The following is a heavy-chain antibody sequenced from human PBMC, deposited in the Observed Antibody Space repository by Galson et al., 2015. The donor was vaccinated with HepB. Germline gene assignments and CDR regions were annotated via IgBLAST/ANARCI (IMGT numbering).Heavy chain of an antibody. CDR2: IKSKTDGGTT. J-gene: IGHJ6*02. D-gene: IGHD5-12*01. V-gene: IGHV3-15*07. CDR3: TTVGGYDEYYYYYYGMDV. Sequence: SLRLSCAASGFTFSNAWMNWVRQAPGKGLEWVGRIKSKTDGGTTDYAAPVKGRFTISRDDSKNTLYLQMNSLKTEDTAVYYCTTVGGYDEYYYYYYGMDVWGQGTTVTVSS. CDR1: GFTFSNAW.